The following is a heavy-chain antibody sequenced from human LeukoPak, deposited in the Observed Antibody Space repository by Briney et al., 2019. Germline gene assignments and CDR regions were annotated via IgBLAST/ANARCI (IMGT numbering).Heavy chain of an antibody. CDR1: GFTFSSYG. D-gene: IGHD2-15*01. J-gene: IGHJ6*02. V-gene: IGHV3-33*01. Sequence: GGSLRLSCAASGFTFSSYGMHWVRQAPGKGLEWVAVIWYDGSNKYYADSVKGRFTISGNNSKNTLYLQMNSLRAEDTAVYYCARASSTSYYYYGMDVWGQGTTVTVSS. CDR3: ARASSTSYYYYGMDV. CDR2: IWYDGSNK.